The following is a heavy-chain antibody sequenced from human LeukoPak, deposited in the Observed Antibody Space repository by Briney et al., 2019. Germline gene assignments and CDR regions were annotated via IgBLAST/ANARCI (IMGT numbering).Heavy chain of an antibody. V-gene: IGHV1-69*04. D-gene: IGHD6-6*01. CDR1: GGTFSSYA. CDR3: ARKRQLGGEDWFDP. J-gene: IGHJ5*02. Sequence: SVKVSCKASGGTFSSYAISWVRQAPGQGLEWMGRIIPILGIANYAQKFQGRVTITADKSTSTAYMELSSLRSEDTAVYYCARKRQLGGEDWFDPWGQGTLVTVSS. CDR2: IIPILGIA.